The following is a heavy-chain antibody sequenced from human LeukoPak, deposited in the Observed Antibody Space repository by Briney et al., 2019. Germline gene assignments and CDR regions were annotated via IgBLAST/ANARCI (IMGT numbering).Heavy chain of an antibody. CDR2: ISSSSSTI. CDR1: GFTFSSYS. Sequence: PGGSLRLSCAASGFTFSSYSMNWVRQAPGKGLEWVSYISSSSSTIYYADSVKGRFTISRDNAKNSLYLQMNSLRAEDTAVYYCARDNVVNWNYGIFDYWGQGTLVTVSS. CDR3: ARDNVVNWNYGIFDY. J-gene: IGHJ4*02. D-gene: IGHD1-7*01. V-gene: IGHV3-48*01.